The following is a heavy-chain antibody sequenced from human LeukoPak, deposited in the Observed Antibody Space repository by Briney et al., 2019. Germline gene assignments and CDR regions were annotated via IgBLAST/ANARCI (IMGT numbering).Heavy chain of an antibody. CDR1: GFTFSSYG. J-gene: IGHJ4*02. V-gene: IGHV3-33*06. CDR2: IWYDGSNK. CDR3: AKDGSDYDIDY. D-gene: IGHD4-17*01. Sequence: GGSLRLSCAASGFTFSSYGMHWVRQAPGKRLEWVALIWYDGSNKYYADSVKGRFTISRDNSKNTLYLQMNSLRAEDTALYYCAKDGSDYDIDYWGPGTLVTVTS.